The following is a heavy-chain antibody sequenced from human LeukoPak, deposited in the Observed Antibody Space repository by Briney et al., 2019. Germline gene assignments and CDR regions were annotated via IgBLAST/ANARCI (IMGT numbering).Heavy chain of an antibody. J-gene: IGHJ6*03. D-gene: IGHD4-23*01. CDR3: AKDPTYYGGNPYYYYYYMDV. CDR2: ISYDGSNK. Sequence: SGGSLRLSCAASGFTFSSYGMHWVRQAPGKGLEWVAVISYDGSNKYYADSVKGRFTISRDNSKNTLYLQMNSLRAEDTAVYYCAKDPTYYGGNPYYYYYYMDVWGKGTTVTVSS. CDR1: GFTFSSYG. V-gene: IGHV3-30*18.